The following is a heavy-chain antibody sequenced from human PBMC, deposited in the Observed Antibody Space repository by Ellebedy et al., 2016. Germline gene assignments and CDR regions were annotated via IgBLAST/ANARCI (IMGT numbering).Heavy chain of an antibody. J-gene: IGHJ6*02. V-gene: IGHV1-69*13. D-gene: IGHD3-10*01. CDR2: IIPIFGTA. CDR3: ARDIGAAYYYGSGSSNALGMDV. Sequence: SVKVSXXASGGTFSSYAISWVRQAPGQGLEWMGGIIPIFGTANYAQKFQGRVTITADESTSTAYMELSSLRSEDTAVYYCARDIGAAYYYGSGSSNALGMDVWGQGTTVTVSS. CDR1: GGTFSSYA.